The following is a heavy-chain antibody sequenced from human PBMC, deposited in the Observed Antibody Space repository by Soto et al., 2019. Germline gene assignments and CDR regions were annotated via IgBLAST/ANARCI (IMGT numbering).Heavy chain of an antibody. CDR2: VYTGGTT. J-gene: IGHJ4*02. CDR1: GFTLSNYY. D-gene: IGHD3-16*01. V-gene: IGHV3-53*01. CDR3: ARGWAVH. Sequence: EVQLVESGGGLIQPGGSLRLSCAASGFTLSNYYMNWVRQAPGKGLEWVSVVYTGGTTNYADSVRVRFTISRDNSKNTLYLQMNSLRSEDTAVYYCARGWAVHWGQGALFNVYS.